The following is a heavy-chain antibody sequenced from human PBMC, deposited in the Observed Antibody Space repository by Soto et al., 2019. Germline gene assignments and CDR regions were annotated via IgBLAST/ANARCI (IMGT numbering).Heavy chain of an antibody. CDR3: GKSDSRVYYDRF. CDR1: GFTVSSNY. Sequence: PGGSLRLSCAASGFTVSSNYMTWVRQAPGKGLEWVSVLYSGGSTYYADSVKGRFTISRDNSKNTFFFQMNSLRAKDTVIYYCGKSDSRVYYDRFWAQGTRVTVSP. J-gene: IGHJ4*02. D-gene: IGHD3-22*01. V-gene: IGHV3-66*01. CDR2: LYSGGST.